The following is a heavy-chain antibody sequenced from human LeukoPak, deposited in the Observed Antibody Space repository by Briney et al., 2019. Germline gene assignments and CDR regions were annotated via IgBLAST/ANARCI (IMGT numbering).Heavy chain of an antibody. CDR3: TTDTGGAGSYYIDY. Sequence: GGSLRLSCAASGFTFSNAWMSWVRQAPGEGLVWVGRIKRKTDGGTTDYAARVKGSFTISRDDSKNTLYLHINSLKTEDTAVYFCTTDTGGAGSYYIDYWGQGTLVTVSS. J-gene: IGHJ4*02. CDR1: GFTFSNAW. V-gene: IGHV3-15*01. CDR2: IKRKTDGGTT. D-gene: IGHD3-10*01.